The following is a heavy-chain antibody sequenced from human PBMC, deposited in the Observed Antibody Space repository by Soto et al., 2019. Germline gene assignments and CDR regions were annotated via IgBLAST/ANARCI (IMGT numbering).Heavy chain of an antibody. CDR2: IYDTGISGYTPSP. CDR1: GGSITSSY. V-gene: IGHV4-59*01. Sequence: QVQLQESGPRLVKPSATLSLTCTVSGGSITSSYWSWIRRPPGKGLEWIAYIYDTGISGYTPSPSYNPSLKSRVFMSVDTSKSQFSLKLTSVTAADTAVYYCARGEDAFFYYGLDVWGQGITVTVSS. J-gene: IGHJ6*02. CDR3: ARGEDAFFYYGLDV.